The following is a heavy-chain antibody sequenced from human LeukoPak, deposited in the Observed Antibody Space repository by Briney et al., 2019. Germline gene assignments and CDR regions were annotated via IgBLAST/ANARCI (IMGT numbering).Heavy chain of an antibody. J-gene: IGHJ3*02. CDR1: GYTLTELS. D-gene: IGHD3-10*01. CDR3: ATGLLWFGELLKRRKNAFDI. CDR2: FDPEDGET. Sequence: ASVKVSCKVSGYTLTELSMHWVRQAPGKGLEWMGGFDPEDGETIYAQKFQGRVTMTEDTSTDTAYMELSSLRSDDTAVYYCATGLLWFGELLKRRKNAFDIWGQGTMVTVSS. V-gene: IGHV1-24*01.